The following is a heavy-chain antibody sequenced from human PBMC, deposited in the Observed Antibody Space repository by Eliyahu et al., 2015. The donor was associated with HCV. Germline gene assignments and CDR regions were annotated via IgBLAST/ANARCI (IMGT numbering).Heavy chain of an antibody. CDR1: GFSFRSYG. D-gene: IGHD3-16*01. Sequence: QVQLVESGGGVVQPGRSLRLSXXASGFSFRSYGMHWVRQAPGKGLEWVASISLDASNEYYIDSVKGRFTISRDNSRNTLYLHMNSLRPEDTAVYFCAKGAVRGDTFGVCDWWGPGTLVTVSS. CDR3: AKGAVRGDTFGVCDW. V-gene: IGHV3-30*18. CDR2: ISLDASNE. J-gene: IGHJ4*02.